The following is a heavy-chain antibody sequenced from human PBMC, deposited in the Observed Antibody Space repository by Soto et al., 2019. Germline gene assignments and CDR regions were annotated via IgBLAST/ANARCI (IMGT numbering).Heavy chain of an antibody. D-gene: IGHD6-13*01. V-gene: IGHV1-46*03. CDR2: INPSGGST. CDR3: ARGRVIAAAGTNYGMDV. Sequence: ASVKVSCKASGYTFTSYYMHWVRQAPGQGLEWMGIINPSGGSTSYAQKFQGRVTMTRDTSTSTVYMELSSLRSEDTAVYYCARGRVIAAAGTNYGMDVWGQGTTVTVS. J-gene: IGHJ6*02. CDR1: GYTFTSYY.